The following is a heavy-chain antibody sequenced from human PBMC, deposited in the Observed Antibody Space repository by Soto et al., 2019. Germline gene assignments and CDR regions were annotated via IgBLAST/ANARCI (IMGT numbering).Heavy chain of an antibody. CDR3: ARDIVVVVAATPLSAHYYYGMDV. CDR1: GGTFSSYA. Sequence: QVQLVQSGAEVKKPGSSVKVSCKASGGTFSSYAISWVRQAPGQGLEWMGGIIPIFGTANYAQKFQGRVTITADESTSTAYMELSSLRSEDTAVYYCARDIVVVVAATPLSAHYYYGMDVWGQGTTVTVSS. J-gene: IGHJ6*02. D-gene: IGHD2-15*01. V-gene: IGHV1-69*12. CDR2: IIPIFGTA.